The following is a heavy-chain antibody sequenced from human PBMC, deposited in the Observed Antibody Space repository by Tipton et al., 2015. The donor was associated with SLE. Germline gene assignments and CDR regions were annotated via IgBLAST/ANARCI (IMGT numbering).Heavy chain of an antibody. CDR1: GYSISSGYY. CDR2: IYHSGST. Sequence: TLSLTCTVSGYSISSGYYWGWIRQPPGKGLEWIGSIYHSGSTYYNPSLKSRVTISVDTSKNQFSLKLSSVTAADTAVYYCATVVAATGWFDPWGQGTLVTVSS. CDR3: ATVVAATGWFDP. V-gene: IGHV4-38-2*02. J-gene: IGHJ5*02. D-gene: IGHD2-15*01.